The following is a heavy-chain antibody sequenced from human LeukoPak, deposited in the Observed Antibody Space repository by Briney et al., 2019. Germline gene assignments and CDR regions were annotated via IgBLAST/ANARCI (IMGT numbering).Heavy chain of an antibody. J-gene: IGHJ4*02. V-gene: IGHV4-59*08. CDR1: GGSISTYY. CDR2: IYYSGST. CDR3: ARPYYDYVWGSSPLGY. D-gene: IGHD3-16*01. Sequence: PSETLSLTCTVSGGSISTYYWNWIRQPPGKGLEWIGYIYYSGSTYYNPSLKSRVTISVDTSKNQFSLKLSSVTAADTAVYYCARPYYDYVWGSSPLGYWGQGTLVTVSS.